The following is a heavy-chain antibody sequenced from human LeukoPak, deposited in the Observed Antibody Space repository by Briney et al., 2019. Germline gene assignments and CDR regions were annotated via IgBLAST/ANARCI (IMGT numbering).Heavy chain of an antibody. CDR1: GYTFTSYA. Sequence: GASVKVSCKASGYTFTSYAMYWVRQAPGQRLEWMGWINAGNGNTKYSQKFQGRVTITRDTSASTAYMELSSLRSEDTAVYYCARRTVDGVVGATKGFDYWGQGTLVTVSS. V-gene: IGHV1-3*01. D-gene: IGHD1-26*01. J-gene: IGHJ4*02. CDR2: INAGNGNT. CDR3: ARRTVDGVVGATKGFDY.